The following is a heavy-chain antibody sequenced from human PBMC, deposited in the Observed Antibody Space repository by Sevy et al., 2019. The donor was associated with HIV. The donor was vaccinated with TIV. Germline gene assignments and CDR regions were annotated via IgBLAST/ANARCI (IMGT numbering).Heavy chain of an antibody. J-gene: IGHJ4*02. D-gene: IGHD1-26*01. CDR3: AGENAWGRGYS. V-gene: IGHV4-59*08. CDR2: IYYNGHI. Sequence: SETLSLTCTVSGGSITSLYWNWIRQPPGKGLEWIANIYYNGHINYNPSLKRRVTFSLDTSKNQFSLRLSSVTAADTAMYYCAGENAWGRGYSWGQRTLVTVSS. CDR1: GGSITSLY.